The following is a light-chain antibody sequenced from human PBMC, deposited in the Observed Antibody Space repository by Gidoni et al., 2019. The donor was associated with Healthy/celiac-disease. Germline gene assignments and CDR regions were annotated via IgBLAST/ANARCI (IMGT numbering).Light chain of an antibody. J-gene: IGKJ1*01. V-gene: IGKV3-11*01. CDR1: QSVSSY. Sequence: IVLTQFPATLSLSPGERATLSCRASQSVSSYLAWYQQKPGQAPRLLIYGASNRSTGIPARFSGNGSGTDFTLTISSLEPEDFAVYYCQQRSNWPGTFGQXTKVDIK. CDR2: GAS. CDR3: QQRSNWPGT.